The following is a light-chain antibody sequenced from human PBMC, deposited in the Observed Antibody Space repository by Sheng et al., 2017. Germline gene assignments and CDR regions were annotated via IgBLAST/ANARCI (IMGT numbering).Light chain of an antibody. Sequence: SYSVTQPLSVSAALGQTATITCGGDNIGSKTVHWYQKKPGQAPLLVINRDDNRPSQIPERFSGSNSGNTATLTINRAQAGDEADYYCQVWDTNTAVFGGGTKLTVL. CDR2: RDD. CDR1: NIGSKT. J-gene: IGLJ3*02. CDR3: QVWDTNTAV. V-gene: IGLV3-9*01.